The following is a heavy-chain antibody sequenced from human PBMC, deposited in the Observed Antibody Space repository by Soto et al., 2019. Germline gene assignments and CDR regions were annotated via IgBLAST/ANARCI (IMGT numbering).Heavy chain of an antibody. V-gene: IGHV3-48*04. CDR2: ISGGGGTM. J-gene: IGHJ4*02. CDR1: GFTFSRYT. Sequence: EVQLVESGGGLVQSGGSLRLTCAASGFTFSRYTMNWVRQAPGKGLEWLSYISGGGGTMFYAGSVKGRVTISRDNAKNALYLEMDSLRAEDTAVYYCARDKSGSYSIDYWGQGTLVTVSS. CDR3: ARDKSGSYSIDY. D-gene: IGHD1-26*01.